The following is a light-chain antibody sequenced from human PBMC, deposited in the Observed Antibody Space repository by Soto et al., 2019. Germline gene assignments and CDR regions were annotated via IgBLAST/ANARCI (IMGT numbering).Light chain of an antibody. J-gene: IGKJ2*01. CDR3: QQYHNWPPHT. V-gene: IGKV3-15*01. CDR1: QTVGTY. Sequence: EIVMTQSPATLSLSPGDRASLSCSASQTVGTYLAWYQQKPGQAPRLLIYGASTRATDIPARLSGSGSGTEFTLTISSLQSEDFAVYYCQQYHNWPPHTFGQGTKLEIK. CDR2: GAS.